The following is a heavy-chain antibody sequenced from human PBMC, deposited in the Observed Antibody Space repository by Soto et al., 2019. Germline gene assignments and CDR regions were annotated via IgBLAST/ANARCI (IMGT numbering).Heavy chain of an antibody. D-gene: IGHD2-15*01. CDR2: VSTSGRST. V-gene: IGHV3-64D*06. Sequence: GGSLRLSCSASGFIFSESTIYWVRQVPGKGLEAISAVSTSGRSTYYADSVKDRFTISRDNSKNTLFLQMGSLRPEDTAIYYCVKPAHGFDGVAFDYSGQGTQVTVSS. CDR3: VKPAHGFDGVAFDY. CDR1: GFIFSEST. J-gene: IGHJ4*02.